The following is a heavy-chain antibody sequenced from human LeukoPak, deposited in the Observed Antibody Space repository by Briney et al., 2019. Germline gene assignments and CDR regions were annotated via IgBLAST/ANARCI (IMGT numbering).Heavy chain of an antibody. J-gene: IGHJ4*02. V-gene: IGHV1-2*02. Sequence: ASVKVSCKASVYTFTGYYMHWVRQAPGQGLEWMGWINPNSGGTNYAQKFQGRVTMTRDTSISTAYMELSRLRSDDTAVYYCAGFRPERYYFDYWGQGTLVTVSS. CDR1: VYTFTGYY. CDR3: AGFRPERYYFDY. CDR2: INPNSGGT. D-gene: IGHD1-14*01.